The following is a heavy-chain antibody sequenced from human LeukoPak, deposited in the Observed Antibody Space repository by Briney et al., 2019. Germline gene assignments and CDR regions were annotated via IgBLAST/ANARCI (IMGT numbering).Heavy chain of an antibody. Sequence: SVKVSCKASGGTFSSYAISWVRQAPGQGLEWMGGIIPIFGTANYAQKFQGRVTITADESTSTAYMELSSPRSEDTAVYYCARLGDYSSSSPFVDYWGQGTLVTVSS. V-gene: IGHV1-69*13. J-gene: IGHJ4*02. CDR3: ARLGDYSSSSPFVDY. CDR2: IIPIFGTA. D-gene: IGHD6-6*01. CDR1: GGTFSSYA.